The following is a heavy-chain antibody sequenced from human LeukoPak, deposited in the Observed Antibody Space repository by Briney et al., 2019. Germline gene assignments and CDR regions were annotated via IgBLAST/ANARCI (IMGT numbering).Heavy chain of an antibody. D-gene: IGHD6-19*01. Sequence: GGSLRLSCAASGFTFSSYAMSWVRQAPGKGLEWVSAISGSGGSTYYADSVKGRFTISSDNSKNTLYLQMTSLRAEDTAVYYCAKTDQQWLVLGYYFDYWGQGTLVTVSS. CDR3: AKTDQQWLVLGYYFDY. J-gene: IGHJ4*02. CDR1: GFTFSSYA. CDR2: ISGSGGST. V-gene: IGHV3-23*01.